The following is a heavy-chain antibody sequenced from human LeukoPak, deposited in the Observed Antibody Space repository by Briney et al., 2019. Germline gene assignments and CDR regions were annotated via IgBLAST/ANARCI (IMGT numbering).Heavy chain of an antibody. V-gene: IGHV4-4*02. J-gene: IGHJ4*02. CDR3: ARGEIINAVTSKYYFDY. Sequence: SETLSLTCAVSGGSISSSNWWSWVRQPPGKGLEWIGEIYHSGSTYYNPSLKSQVTISVDTSKNQFSLKLSSVTAADTAVYYCARGEIINAVTSKYYFDYWGQGTLVTVSS. CDR2: IYHSGST. CDR1: GGSISSSNW. D-gene: IGHD4-17*01.